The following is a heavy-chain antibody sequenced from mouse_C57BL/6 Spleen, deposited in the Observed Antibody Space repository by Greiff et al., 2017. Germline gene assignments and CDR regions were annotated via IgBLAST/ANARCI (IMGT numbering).Heavy chain of an antibody. Sequence: QVQLQQPGAELVKPGASVKMSCKASGYTFPSSWITWVKQRPGQGLEWIGYIYPGSGSTNYNEKFKSKATLTVDTSSSTAYMQLSSLTSEDSAVYYCARKGVVATRAMDYWGQGTSVTVSS. J-gene: IGHJ4*01. D-gene: IGHD1-1*01. V-gene: IGHV1-55*01. CDR3: ARKGVVATRAMDY. CDR2: IYPGSGST. CDR1: GYTFPSSW.